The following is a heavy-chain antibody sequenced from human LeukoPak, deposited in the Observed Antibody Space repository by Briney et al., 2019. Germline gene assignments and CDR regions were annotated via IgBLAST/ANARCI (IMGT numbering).Heavy chain of an antibody. V-gene: IGHV3-23*01. CDR2: ISGSGGST. D-gene: IGHD3-3*01. Sequence: GASLRLSCAASGFTFSSYAMSWVRQAPGKGLEWVSAISGSGGSTYYADSVKGRFTISRDNSKNTLYLQMNSLRAEDTAVYYCAKPLQFLKDYFDYWGQGTLVTVSS. CDR1: GFTFSSYA. J-gene: IGHJ4*02. CDR3: AKPLQFLKDYFDY.